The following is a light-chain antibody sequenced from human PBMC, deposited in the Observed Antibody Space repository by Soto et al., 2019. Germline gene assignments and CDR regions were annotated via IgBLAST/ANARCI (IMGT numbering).Light chain of an antibody. CDR1: SSNIGNNY. Sequence: QSVLTQPPSVSAAPGQTVTISCSGSSSNIGNNYVSWYQHLPGTAPRLLIYDNEKRPSGIPDRFSGSKSGTSATLGITGLQAGDEADYYCGTWDNSLVAGVFGGGTKLTVL. CDR2: DNE. V-gene: IGLV1-51*01. J-gene: IGLJ3*02. CDR3: GTWDNSLVAGV.